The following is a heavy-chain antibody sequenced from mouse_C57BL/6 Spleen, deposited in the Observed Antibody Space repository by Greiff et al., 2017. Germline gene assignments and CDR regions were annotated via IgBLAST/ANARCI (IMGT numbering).Heavy chain of an antibody. CDR1: GFSLTSYG. CDR2: IWRDGST. CDR3: AGRHWSNDDMDY. Sequence: QVQLQESGPGLVAPSQSLSITCTVSGFSLTSYGVHWVRQPPGKGLEWLVVIWRDGSTTYNSALNSRLSSSKDNSNGQVFLKMNSLQTDDTAMDXCAGRHWSNDDMDYWGQGTSVTVSS. J-gene: IGHJ4*01. V-gene: IGHV2-6*03. D-gene: IGHD2-5*01.